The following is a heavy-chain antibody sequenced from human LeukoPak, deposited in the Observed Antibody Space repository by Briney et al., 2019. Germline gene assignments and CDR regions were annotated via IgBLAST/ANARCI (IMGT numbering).Heavy chain of an antibody. CDR2: IIPIFGTA. CDR1: GGTFSSYA. Sequence: ASVKVSCTASGGTFSSYAISWVRQAPGQGLEWMGGIIPIFGTANYAQKFQGRVTITADESTSTAYMELSSLRSEDTAVYYCARVGYYDSSGYYELDYWGQGTLVTVSS. D-gene: IGHD3-22*01. CDR3: ARVGYYDSSGYYELDY. V-gene: IGHV1-69*01. J-gene: IGHJ4*02.